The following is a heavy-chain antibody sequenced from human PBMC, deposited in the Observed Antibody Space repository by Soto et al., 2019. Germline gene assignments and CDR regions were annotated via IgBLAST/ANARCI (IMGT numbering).Heavy chain of an antibody. V-gene: IGHV1-69*02. D-gene: IGHD6-13*01. J-gene: IGHJ2*01. CDR3: ARGPWSSRGWSFDL. CDR2: IIPILGIA. Sequence: QVQLVQSGAEVKKPGSSVKVSCKASGGTFSSYTISWVRQAPGQGLEWMGRIIPILGIANDAQKFQGRVTITEDKSTSTAYMELSSLRSEDTAVYYCARGPWSSRGWSFDLWGRGTLVTVSS. CDR1: GGTFSSYT.